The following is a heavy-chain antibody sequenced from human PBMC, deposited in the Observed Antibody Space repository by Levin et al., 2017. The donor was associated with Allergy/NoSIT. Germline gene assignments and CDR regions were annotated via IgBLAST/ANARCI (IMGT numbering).Heavy chain of an antibody. CDR2: INSDGSST. CDR3: ARDPEGSGWSEVDY. Sequence: LSLTCAASGFTFRHYWMHWVRQAPGKGLVWVSRINSDGSSTSYADSVQGRFTISRDNAQNTLYLQMNSLRHEDTAVYYCARDPEGSGWSEVDYWGQGSQVTVSS. V-gene: IGHV3-74*01. D-gene: IGHD6-19*01. CDR1: GFTFRHYW. J-gene: IGHJ4*02.